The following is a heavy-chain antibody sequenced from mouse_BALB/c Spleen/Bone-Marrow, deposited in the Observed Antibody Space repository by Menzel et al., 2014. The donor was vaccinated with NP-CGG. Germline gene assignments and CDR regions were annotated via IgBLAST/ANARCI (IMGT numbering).Heavy chain of an antibody. CDR3: ARGNYGSSLYAMDY. CDR1: GFSLTGYG. J-gene: IGHJ4*01. V-gene: IGHV2-6-7*01. Sequence: QVQLKDSGPGLVAPSQSLSITCTVSGFSLTGYGVNWVRQPPGKALEWLGMIWGDGSTDYNSALKSRLSISKDNSKSXVFLKMNSLQTDDTARYYCARGNYGSSLYAMDYRGQGTSVTVSS. CDR2: IWGDGST. D-gene: IGHD1-1*01.